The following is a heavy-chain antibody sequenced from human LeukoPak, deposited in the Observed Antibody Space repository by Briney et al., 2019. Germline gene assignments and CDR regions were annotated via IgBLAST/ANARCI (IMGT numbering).Heavy chain of an antibody. D-gene: IGHD6-6*01. V-gene: IGHV4-61*08. CDR2: IFYSGST. Sequence: SETLSLTCTVSGGSISSGGYYWSWIRQPPGKGLEWIGYIFYSGSTNYNPSLKSRVAISVDTSKNQFSLKLSSVTAADTAVYYCARRTAARLLTDVWGKGTTVTVSS. CDR3: ARRTAARLLTDV. CDR1: GGSISSGGYY. J-gene: IGHJ6*04.